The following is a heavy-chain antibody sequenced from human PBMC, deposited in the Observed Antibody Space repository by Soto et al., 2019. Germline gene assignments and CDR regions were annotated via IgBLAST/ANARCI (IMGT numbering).Heavy chain of an antibody. CDR3: ARDWAGLGYCTNGVCPFDY. J-gene: IGHJ4*02. Sequence: ASVKVSCKASGCTFTSYGISWVRQAPGQGLEWMGWISAYNGNTNYAQKLQGRVTMTTDTSTSTAYIELRSLRSDDTAVYYCARDWAGLGYCTNGVCPFDYWGQGTLVTVSS. D-gene: IGHD2-8*01. V-gene: IGHV1-18*01. CDR1: GCTFTSYG. CDR2: ISAYNGNT.